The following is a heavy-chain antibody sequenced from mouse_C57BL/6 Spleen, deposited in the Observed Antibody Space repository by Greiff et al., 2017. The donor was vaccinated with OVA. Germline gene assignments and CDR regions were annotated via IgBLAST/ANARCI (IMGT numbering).Heavy chain of an antibody. J-gene: IGHJ4*01. D-gene: IGHD1-1*01. V-gene: IGHV2-3*01. CDR1: GFSLTSYG. CDR3: AKEGPVVEGRAMDY. Sequence: VMLVESGPGLVAPSQSLSITCTVSGFSLTSYGVSWVRQPPGKGLEWLGVIWGDGSTNYHSALISRLSISKDNSKSQVFLKLNSLQTDDTATYYCAKEGPVVEGRAMDYWGQGTSVTVSS. CDR2: IWGDGST.